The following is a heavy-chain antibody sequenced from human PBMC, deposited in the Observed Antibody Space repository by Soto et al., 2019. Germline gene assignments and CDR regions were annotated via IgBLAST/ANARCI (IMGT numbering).Heavy chain of an antibody. V-gene: IGHV1-69*01. CDR2: IIPIFGTA. J-gene: IGHJ6*02. D-gene: IGHD6-6*01. CDR3: ARDHGIAARLDYYYGMDV. CDR1: GGTVSSYA. Sequence: AVKASCKASGGTVSSYAISWVRQAPDQGLEWMGGIIPIFGTANYAQKFQGRVTITADESTGTAYMELSSLRSEDTAVCYCARDHGIAARLDYYYGMDVWGQGTTVTVSS.